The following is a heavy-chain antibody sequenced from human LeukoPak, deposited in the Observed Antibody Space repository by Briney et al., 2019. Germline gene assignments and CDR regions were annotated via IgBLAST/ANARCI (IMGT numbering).Heavy chain of an antibody. J-gene: IGHJ5*02. CDR1: GFTFSSYE. V-gene: IGHV3-48*03. D-gene: IGHD6-19*01. CDR2: ISSSGSTI. CDR3: ARGTGYSSGWYSWFDP. Sequence: PGGSLRLSCAASGFTFSSYEMNWVRQAPGKGLEWVSYISSSGSTIYYADSVKGRFTFSRDNAKNSLYLQMNSLRAEDTAVYYCARGTGYSSGWYSWFDPWGQGTLVTVSS.